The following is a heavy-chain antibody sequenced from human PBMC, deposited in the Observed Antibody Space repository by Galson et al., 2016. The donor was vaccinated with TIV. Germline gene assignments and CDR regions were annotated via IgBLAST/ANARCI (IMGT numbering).Heavy chain of an antibody. Sequence: ETLSLTCSVSGVSISDYYWSWIRQAAGKRMEWIGRMYIPGRRTYNPSLESRVTVSADTSKNQFSLEVASVTAADTAVYFCARDWWVTYTYLPYFEDWGQGISVTVSS. V-gene: IGHV4-4*07. CDR3: ARDWWVTYTYLPYFED. CDR1: GVSISDYY. J-gene: IGHJ4*02. CDR2: MYIPGRR. D-gene: IGHD2-15*01.